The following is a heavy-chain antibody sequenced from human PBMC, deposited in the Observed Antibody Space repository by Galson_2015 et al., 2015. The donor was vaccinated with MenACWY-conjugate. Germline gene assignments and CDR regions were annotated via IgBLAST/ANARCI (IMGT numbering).Heavy chain of an antibody. CDR2: INAGNGNT. J-gene: IGHJ4*02. V-gene: IGHV1-3*01. CDR1: GYTFTNYA. Sequence: SVKVSCKASGYTFTNYAMHWVRQAPGQRLEWMGWINAGNGNTKYSQEFQGRVTITSDTSASTAYMELSSLRSEDTAVYYCARERWVRGVFFDQWGQGTLVTVSS. D-gene: IGHD3-10*01. CDR3: ARERWVRGVFFDQ.